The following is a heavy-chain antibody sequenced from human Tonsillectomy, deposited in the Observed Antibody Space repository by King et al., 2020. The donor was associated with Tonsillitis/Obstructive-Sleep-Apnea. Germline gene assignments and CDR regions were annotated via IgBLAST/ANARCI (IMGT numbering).Heavy chain of an antibody. Sequence: VQLVESGGGLVQPGGSLRLSCAASGFTFSNYAMSWVRQTPEKGLEWVSAISGNGGGTYYTDSVKGRFTISRDNSKNTLYLQMNSLRAEDTAIYYCANEPRFAGEGYFLSWGQGTLVTVSS. J-gene: IGHJ5*02. CDR2: ISGNGGGT. D-gene: IGHD2/OR15-2a*01. V-gene: IGHV3-23*04. CDR3: ANEPRFAGEGYFLS. CDR1: GFTFSNYA.